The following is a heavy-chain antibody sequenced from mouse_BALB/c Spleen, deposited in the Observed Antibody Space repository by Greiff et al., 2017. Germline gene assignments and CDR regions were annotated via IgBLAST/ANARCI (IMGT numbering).Heavy chain of an antibody. CDR2: INPSNGGT. Sequence: QVQLQQSGAELVKPGASVKLSCKASGYTFTSYYMYWVKQRPGQGLEWIGEINPSNGGTNFNEKFKSKATLTVDKSSSTAYMQLSSLTSEDSAVYYCTRSEFITTVPAGFDYWGQGTTLTVSS. J-gene: IGHJ2*01. CDR3: TRSEFITTVPAGFDY. V-gene: IGHV1S81*02. CDR1: GYTFTSYY. D-gene: IGHD1-1*01.